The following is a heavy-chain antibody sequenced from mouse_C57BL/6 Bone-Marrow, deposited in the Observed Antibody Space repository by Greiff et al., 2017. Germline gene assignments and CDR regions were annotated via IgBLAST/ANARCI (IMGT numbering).Heavy chain of an antibody. Sequence: DVQLVESGPVLVKPGASVKMSCKASGYTFTDYYMNWVKQSHGKSLEWIGVINPYNGGTSYNQKFKGKATLTVDKSSSTAYMELNSLTSEDSAVYYCARGRDYYGSSYKNWYFDVWGTGTTVTVSS. V-gene: IGHV1-19*01. CDR1: GYTFTDYY. CDR3: ARGRDYYGSSYKNWYFDV. J-gene: IGHJ1*03. CDR2: INPYNGGT. D-gene: IGHD1-1*01.